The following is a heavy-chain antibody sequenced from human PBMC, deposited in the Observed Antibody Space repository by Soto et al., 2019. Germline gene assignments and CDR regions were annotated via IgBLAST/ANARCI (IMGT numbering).Heavy chain of an antibody. CDR2: ISYDGSNK. V-gene: IGHV3-30-3*01. J-gene: IGHJ6*02. D-gene: IGHD6-6*01. CDR3: ARDRGVGQLVRNYYYGMAV. CDR1: GFTFSSYA. Sequence: QVQLVESGGGVVQPGRSLRLSCAASGFTFSSYAMHWVRQAPGKGLEWVAVISYDGSNKYYADSVKGRFTISRDNSKNTLYLQMNSLRAEDTAVYYCARDRGVGQLVRNYYYGMAVWGQGTTVTVSS.